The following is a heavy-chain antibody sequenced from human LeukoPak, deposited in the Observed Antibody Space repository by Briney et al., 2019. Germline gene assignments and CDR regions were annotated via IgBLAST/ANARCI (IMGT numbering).Heavy chain of an antibody. V-gene: IGHV4-59*01. Sequence: PSETLSLTCTVSGGSISSYYWSWLRQPPGKRLEWIGYVSNIETTNYNPSLKSRVTISVDTSKNQFSLRLNSVTAADTAVYYCATDHSMANTAWWFDPWGQGTLDTVSS. J-gene: IGHJ5*02. CDR3: ATDHSMANTAWWFDP. CDR2: VSNIETT. D-gene: IGHD5-24*01. CDR1: GGSISSYY.